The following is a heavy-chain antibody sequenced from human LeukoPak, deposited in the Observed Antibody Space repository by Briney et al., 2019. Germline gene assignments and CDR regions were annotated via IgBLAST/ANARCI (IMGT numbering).Heavy chain of an antibody. V-gene: IGHV4-34*01. D-gene: IGHD3-3*01. Sequence: SETLSLTCAVYGGSFSGYYWSWVRQPPGKGLEWIGEINHSGSTNYNPSLKSRVTISVDTSKNQFSLKLSSVTAADTAVYYCARGHQGTYDFWSGYVGVWFDPWGQGTLVTVSS. CDR3: ARGHQGTYDFWSGYVGVWFDP. CDR2: INHSGST. CDR1: GGSFSGYY. J-gene: IGHJ5*02.